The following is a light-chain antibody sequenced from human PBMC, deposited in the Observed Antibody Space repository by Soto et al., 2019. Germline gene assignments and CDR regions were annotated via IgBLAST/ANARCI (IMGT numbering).Light chain of an antibody. CDR3: HQYYSHSPST. Sequence: DIQMTQSPSTLSASVGDRVTLSCRASQSVRKSLAWYQQKPGRTPKLLISGASSVQSGVPARFSASGSETEFTLTISPLQHDDFATYYCHQYYSHSPSTFGQGTRVEI. V-gene: IGKV1-5*01. CDR1: QSVRKS. CDR2: GAS. J-gene: IGKJ1*01.